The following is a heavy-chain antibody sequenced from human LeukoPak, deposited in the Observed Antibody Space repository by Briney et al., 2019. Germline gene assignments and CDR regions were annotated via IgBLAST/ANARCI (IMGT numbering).Heavy chain of an antibody. Sequence: GGSLRLSCGASGFTFSSYGMHWVRQAPGKGLEWVANIRGDASRLYYVDSVKGRFTISRDNAKNSLYLQMSNLRAEDTSVYYCARDRNYCSSDRCYDVFDIWGQGTMVTVSS. CDR1: GFTFSSYG. CDR2: IRGDASRL. D-gene: IGHD2-2*01. V-gene: IGHV3-7*01. CDR3: ARDRNYCSSDRCYDVFDI. J-gene: IGHJ3*02.